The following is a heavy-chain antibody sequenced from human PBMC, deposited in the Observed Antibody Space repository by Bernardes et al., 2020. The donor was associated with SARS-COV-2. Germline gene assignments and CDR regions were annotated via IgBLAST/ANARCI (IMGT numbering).Heavy chain of an antibody. Sequence: GGSLRLSCAASGFTFSDVYMDWVRQAPGRGLEWVGRIRNKANSYSTDYAASVKGRFTVSRDNAKNSLYLQINSLRAEDTAVYYCAREGVFGSGSYYDAWGQGTLVTVSS. CDR1: GFTFSDVY. CDR3: AREGVFGSGSYYDA. D-gene: IGHD3-10*01. J-gene: IGHJ5*02. V-gene: IGHV3-72*01. CDR2: IRNKANSYST.